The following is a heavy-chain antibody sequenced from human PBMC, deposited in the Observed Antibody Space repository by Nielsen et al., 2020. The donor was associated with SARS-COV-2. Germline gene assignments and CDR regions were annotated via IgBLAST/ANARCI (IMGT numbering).Heavy chain of an antibody. J-gene: IGHJ4*02. CDR2: IVPPLGTT. CDR1: GGIFNTYS. V-gene: IGHV1-69*08. D-gene: IGHD6-25*01. Sequence: SVKVSCKGSGGIFNTYSISWVRQAPGQGLEWMGRIVPPLGTTNYAQKFRDRLTITADYMELSGLISEDTAVYYCARDSGFDYWGQGTLITVSS. CDR3: ARDSGFDY.